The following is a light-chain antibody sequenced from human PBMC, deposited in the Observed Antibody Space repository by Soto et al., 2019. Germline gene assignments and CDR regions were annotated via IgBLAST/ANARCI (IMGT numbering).Light chain of an antibody. CDR3: QQYNDNWT. Sequence: DIQMTQSPSTLSASVGDRVTITCRASQSISSWLAWYQQKPGTAPKLLIYKASTLQSGVPSRFSGSGSGTESTLTIISLQPDDSATYYCQQYNDNWTFGQGTKV. CDR1: QSISSW. CDR2: KAS. J-gene: IGKJ1*01. V-gene: IGKV1-5*03.